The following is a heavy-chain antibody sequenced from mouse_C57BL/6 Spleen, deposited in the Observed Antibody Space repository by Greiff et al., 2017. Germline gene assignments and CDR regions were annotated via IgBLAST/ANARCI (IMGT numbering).Heavy chain of an antibody. J-gene: IGHJ4*01. CDR2: ISSGGSYT. Sequence: ETFVDLVKPGGSLKLSCAASGFTFSSYGMSWVRQTPDKRLEWVATISSGGSYTYYPDSVKGRFTISRDNAKNTLYLQMSSLKSEDTAMYYCARDSSGYVDYAMDYWGQGTSVTVSS. D-gene: IGHD3-2*02. V-gene: IGHV5-6*01. CDR1: GFTFSSYG. CDR3: ARDSSGYVDYAMDY.